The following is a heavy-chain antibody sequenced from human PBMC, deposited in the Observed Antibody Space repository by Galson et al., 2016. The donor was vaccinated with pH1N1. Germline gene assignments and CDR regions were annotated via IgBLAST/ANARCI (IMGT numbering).Heavy chain of an antibody. CDR1: GFTFSNYA. D-gene: IGHD3-9*01. V-gene: IGHV3-30-3*01. Sequence: SLRLFSAASGFTFSNYAMYWVRQAPGKGLEWVSLISYDGSNKYYADSVKGRFTISRDNSTTTLYLQLNSLKAKDTAVYYCATGILAGPDYWGQGALVTVSS. CDR3: ATGILAGPDY. CDR2: ISYDGSNK. J-gene: IGHJ4*02.